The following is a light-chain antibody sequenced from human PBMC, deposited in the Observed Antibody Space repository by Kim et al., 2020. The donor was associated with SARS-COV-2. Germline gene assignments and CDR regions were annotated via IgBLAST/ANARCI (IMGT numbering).Light chain of an antibody. J-gene: IGKJ4*01. V-gene: IGKV1-8*01. CDR1: QGISSY. CDR2: AAS. Sequence: ASTGDRVTVTCRASQGISSYLAWCQQKPGKAPKLLIYAASTLQSGVPSRFSGSGSGTDFTLTISCLQSEDFATYYCQQYYSYPPTFGGGTKVDIK. CDR3: QQYYSYPPT.